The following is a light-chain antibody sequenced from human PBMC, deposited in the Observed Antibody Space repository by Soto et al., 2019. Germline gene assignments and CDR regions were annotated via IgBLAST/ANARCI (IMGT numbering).Light chain of an antibody. Sequence: EVVMTQSTATLSVSLVEGVTLSCRASQRIAETLAWSQEKPGQTPRLLFYDTSTRATGVLARFSGSRSGPEFSLTINSLQSEDFAIYYCQPYNNWPLAFGGGSKV. CDR3: QPYNNWPLA. J-gene: IGKJ4*01. CDR2: DTS. CDR1: QRIAET. V-gene: IGKV3-15*01.